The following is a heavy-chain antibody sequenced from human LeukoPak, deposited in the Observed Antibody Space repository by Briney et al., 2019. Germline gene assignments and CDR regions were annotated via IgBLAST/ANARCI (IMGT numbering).Heavy chain of an antibody. Sequence: GASVKVSCKASGGTFSSYAISWVRQAPGQGLEWMGGIIPIFGTANYAQKLQGRVTMTTDTSTSTAYMELRSLRSDDTAVYYCARGSTVTMVYNWFDPWGQGTLVTVSS. V-gene: IGHV1-69*05. J-gene: IGHJ5*02. D-gene: IGHD4-17*01. CDR1: GGTFSSYA. CDR2: IIPIFGTA. CDR3: ARGSTVTMVYNWFDP.